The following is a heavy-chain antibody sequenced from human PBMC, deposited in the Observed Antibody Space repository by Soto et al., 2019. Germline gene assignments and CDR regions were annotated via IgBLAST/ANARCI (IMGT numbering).Heavy chain of an antibody. CDR2: ISSSSSYI. D-gene: IGHD6-13*01. CDR3: ARAGSSSWYHPLSFDY. CDR1: GFTFSSYS. V-gene: IGHV3-21*01. Sequence: PGGSLRLSCAASGFTFSSYSMNWVRQAPGKGLEWVSSISSSSSYIYYADSVKGRFTISRDNAKNSLYLQMNSLRAEDTAVYYCARAGSSSWYHPLSFDYWGQGTLVTVSS. J-gene: IGHJ4*02.